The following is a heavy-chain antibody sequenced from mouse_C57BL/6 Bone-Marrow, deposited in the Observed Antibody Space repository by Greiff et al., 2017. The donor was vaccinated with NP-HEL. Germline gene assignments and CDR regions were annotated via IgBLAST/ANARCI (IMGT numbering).Heavy chain of an antibody. J-gene: IGHJ2*01. CDR1: GFTFSSYA. V-gene: IGHV5-4*01. Sequence: DVKLVESGGGLVKPGGSLKLSCAASGFTFSSYAMSWVRQTPEKRLEWVATISDGGSYTYYPDNVKGRFTISRDNAKNNLYLQMSHLKSEDTAMYYCARDKDYSNLGDWGQGTTLTVAS. CDR3: ARDKDYSNLGD. CDR2: ISDGGSYT. D-gene: IGHD2-5*01.